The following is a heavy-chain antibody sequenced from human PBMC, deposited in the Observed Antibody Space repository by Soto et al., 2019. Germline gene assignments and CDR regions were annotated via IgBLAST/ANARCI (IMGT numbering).Heavy chain of an antibody. J-gene: IGHJ4*02. CDR3: ARYLSGSTGY. CDR1: GYTFTSYG. Sequence: QVQLVQSGAEVKKPGASVKVSCKASGYTFTSYGISWARQAPGQGLEWMGWISAYNGNTNYPQKLQGRVTTTTDTRSLIGHMDPRRLTSGDTALYYYARYLSGSTGYWGQGSLVTVSS. CDR2: ISAYNGNT. D-gene: IGHD2-15*01. V-gene: IGHV1-18*01.